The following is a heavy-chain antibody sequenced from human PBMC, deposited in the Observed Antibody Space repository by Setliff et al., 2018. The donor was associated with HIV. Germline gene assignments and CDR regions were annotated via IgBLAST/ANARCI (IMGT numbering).Heavy chain of an antibody. J-gene: IGHJ4*02. CDR1: GGTFSSYA. CDR2: IIPILGIA. Sequence: ASVKVSCKASGGTFSSYAISWVRQAPGQGLEWMGGIIPILGIANYAQKFQGRVTITTDESTSTAYMELSSLRSEDTAVYYCARGGDDYFDPSGFPHWGQGTLVTVSS. CDR3: ARGGDDYFDPSGFPH. D-gene: IGHD3-22*01. V-gene: IGHV1-69*10.